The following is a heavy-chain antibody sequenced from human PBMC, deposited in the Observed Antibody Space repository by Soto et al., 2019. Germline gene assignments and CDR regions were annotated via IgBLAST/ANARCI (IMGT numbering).Heavy chain of an antibody. J-gene: IGHJ3*01. CDR2: IYWSGDE. V-gene: IGHV2-5*01. CDR1: GFSISTSGVG. CDR3: ARGLATLPVFAFDV. Sequence: KESGPTLVKPTQTLTLTCSFSGFSISTSGVGVGWVRQPPGKALEWLTLIYWSGDEHYRASLKSRLTITKDTSKNQVVLIMTNMDPVDTATYYCARGLATLPVFAFDVWGQGTTVTVSS. D-gene: IGHD6-6*01.